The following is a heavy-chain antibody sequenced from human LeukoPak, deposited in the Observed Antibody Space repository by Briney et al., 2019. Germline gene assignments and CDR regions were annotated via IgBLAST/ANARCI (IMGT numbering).Heavy chain of an antibody. CDR1: GFTFSDYA. V-gene: IGHV3-49*04. CDR3: SRFYSSGWASGAFDI. D-gene: IGHD3-22*01. J-gene: IGHJ3*02. Sequence: PGGSLRLSCTTSGFTFSDYAVSWVRQAPGKGLEWRGFIRNKANGGTTEYAASVKGRFTISRDDSKTIAHLQMSSLKTEDTAVYYCSRFYSSGWASGAFDIWGQGTMVTVSS. CDR2: IRNKANGGTT.